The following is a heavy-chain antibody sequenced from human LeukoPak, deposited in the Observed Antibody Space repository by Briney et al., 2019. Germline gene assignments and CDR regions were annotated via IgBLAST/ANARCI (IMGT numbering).Heavy chain of an antibody. CDR1: GFTFSSSG. J-gene: IGHJ4*02. CDR3: VKDRSNSWSFDY. CDR2: ISYYGTNI. V-gene: IGHV3-30*18. D-gene: IGHD6-13*01. Sequence: GRSLRLSCGASGFTFSSSGMHWVRQTPGKGLEWVAVISYYGTNIYYADSVKGRFTISRDNSKNTLYLQMNSLRGEDTATYYCVKDRSNSWSFDYWGQGTLVTVSS.